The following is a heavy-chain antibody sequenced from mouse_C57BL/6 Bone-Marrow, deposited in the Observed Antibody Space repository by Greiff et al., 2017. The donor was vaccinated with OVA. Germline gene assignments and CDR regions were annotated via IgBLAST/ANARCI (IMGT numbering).Heavy chain of an antibody. CDR2: IYPRSGNT. CDR3: ARSGLLNPFDY. CDR1: GYTFTSYG. V-gene: IGHV1-81*01. D-gene: IGHD2-3*01. Sequence: QVQLQQSGAELARPGASVKLSCKASGYTFTSYGISWVKQRTGQGLEWIGEIYPRSGNTYYNEKFKGKATLTADKSSSTAYMELRRLTSEDSAVYFCARSGLLNPFDYWGQGTTLTVSS. J-gene: IGHJ2*01.